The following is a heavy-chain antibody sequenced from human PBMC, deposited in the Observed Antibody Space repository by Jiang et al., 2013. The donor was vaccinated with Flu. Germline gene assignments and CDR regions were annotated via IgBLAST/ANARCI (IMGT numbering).Heavy chain of an antibody. D-gene: IGHD4-17*01. CDR1: GYTFTSYA. Sequence: GYTFTSYAMNWVRRPWTRLEWMGWINTNTGNPTYAQGFTGRFVFSLDTSVSTAYLQISSLKAEDTAVYYCARVEDYGDYGVDYYYGMDVWGQGTTVTVSS. V-gene: IGHV7-4-1*02. CDR2: INTNTGNP. J-gene: IGHJ6*02. CDR3: ARVEDYGDYGVDYYYGMDV.